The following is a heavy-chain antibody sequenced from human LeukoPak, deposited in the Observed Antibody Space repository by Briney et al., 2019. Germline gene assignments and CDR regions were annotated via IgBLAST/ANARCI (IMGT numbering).Heavy chain of an antibody. CDR2: INPTSGGP. J-gene: IGHJ3*02. CDR1: GYTFTDYF. V-gene: IGHV1-2*02. Sequence: ASVKVSCKASGYTFTDYFIHWVRQAPGQGLEWMGWINPTSGGPNYAQKFQGRVTMTRDTSIATAYMELTRLRSDDTAIYYCASRGYYYASDTWGQGTMVTVSS. CDR3: ASRGYYYASDT. D-gene: IGHD3-22*01.